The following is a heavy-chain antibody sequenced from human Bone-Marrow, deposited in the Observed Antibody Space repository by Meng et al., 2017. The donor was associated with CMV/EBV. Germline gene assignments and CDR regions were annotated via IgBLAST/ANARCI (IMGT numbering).Heavy chain of an antibody. CDR2: ISAYNGNT. CDR1: GYTFTSYG. J-gene: IGHJ3*02. V-gene: IGHV1-18*01. Sequence: ASVKVSCKASGYTFTSYGISWVRQAPGQGLEWMGWISAYNGNTNYAQKLQGRVTMTTDTSTSTAYMELRSLRSDDTAVYYCARDSSSWYLGDAFDIWGQGTMVTVSS. CDR3: ARDSSSWYLGDAFDI. D-gene: IGHD6-13*01.